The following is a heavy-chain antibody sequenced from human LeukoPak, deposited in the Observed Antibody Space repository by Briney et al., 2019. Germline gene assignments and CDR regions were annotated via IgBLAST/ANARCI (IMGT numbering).Heavy chain of an antibody. CDR2: IYHSGST. V-gene: IGHV4-38-2*02. Sequence: SETLSLTCTVSGYSISSGYYWGWIRQPPGKGLEWIGSIYHSGSTYYNPSLKSRVTISVDTSKNQFSLKLSSVTAADTAVYYCARARAALADYWGQGTLVTVSS. D-gene: IGHD6-6*01. CDR3: ARARAALADY. J-gene: IGHJ4*02. CDR1: GYSISSGYY.